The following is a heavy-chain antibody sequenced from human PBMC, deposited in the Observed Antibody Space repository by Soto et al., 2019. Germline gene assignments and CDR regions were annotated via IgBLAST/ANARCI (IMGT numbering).Heavy chain of an antibody. D-gene: IGHD2-15*01. CDR3: AKDRGPCSGNKCSSLYYYYGMDV. J-gene: IGHJ6*02. CDR1: GFKFGDYA. CDR2: VSWNSEIV. V-gene: IGHV3-9*01. Sequence: EVQLVESGGGLVQPGRSLRLSCEASGFKFGDYAMHWVRQAPGKGLEWVSRVSWNSEIVGYADSVKGRFTISRDNAKNSLYLEMNSLRTEDTALYYCAKDRGPCSGNKCSSLYYYYGMDVWGQGTTVTVSS.